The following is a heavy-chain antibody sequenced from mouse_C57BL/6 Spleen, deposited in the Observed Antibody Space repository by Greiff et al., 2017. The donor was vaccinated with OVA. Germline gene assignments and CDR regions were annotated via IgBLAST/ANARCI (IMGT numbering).Heavy chain of an antibody. CDR3: ARGLGRYYAMDY. D-gene: IGHD4-1*01. J-gene: IGHJ4*01. CDR2: INPNNGGT. CDR1: GYTFTDYN. V-gene: IGHV1-18*01. Sequence: EVQLQQSGPELVKPGASVKIPCKASGYTFTDYNMDWVKQSHGKSLEWIGDINPNNGGTIYNQKFKGKASLTVDKSSSTAYMELRSLTSEDTAVYYCARGLGRYYAMDYWGQGTSVTVSS.